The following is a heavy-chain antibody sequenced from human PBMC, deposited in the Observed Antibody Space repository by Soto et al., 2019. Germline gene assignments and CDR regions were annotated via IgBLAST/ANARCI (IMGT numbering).Heavy chain of an antibody. CDR1: AGTVNTYA. CDR2: IIPIFGSP. V-gene: IGHV1-69*01. Sequence: QVSLVQSGDEVKNPGSAVKVSCKTSAGTVNTYAISWVRQAPGQRLEWMGQIIPIFGSPNYAQHFQGRLTISPDVSTCTVYMALSSLRFEDTVVYYCARVSVPVSGSLLPPFYFCYWCQGALVTVAS. CDR3: ARVSVPVSGSLLPPFYFCY. J-gene: IGHJ4*02. D-gene: IGHD2-15*01.